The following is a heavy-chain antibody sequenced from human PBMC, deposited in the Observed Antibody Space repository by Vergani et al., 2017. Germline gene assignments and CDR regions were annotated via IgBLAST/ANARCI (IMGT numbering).Heavy chain of an antibody. J-gene: IGHJ4*02. V-gene: IGHV4-39*07. Sequence: QLQLQESGPGLVKPSETLSLTCTVSGGSISSSSYYWGWIRQPPGKGLEWIGSIYYSGSTYYNPSLKSRVTISVDPSKNQFSLKLSSVTAADTAVYYCARARYYYDSSGTWRYFDYWGQGTLVTVSS. CDR3: ARARYYYDSSGTWRYFDY. CDR2: IYYSGST. CDR1: GGSISSSSYY. D-gene: IGHD3-22*01.